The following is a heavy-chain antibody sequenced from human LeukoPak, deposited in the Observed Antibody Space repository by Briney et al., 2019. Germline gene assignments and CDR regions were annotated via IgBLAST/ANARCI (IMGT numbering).Heavy chain of an antibody. J-gene: IGHJ6*02. D-gene: IGHD2-2*02. CDR2: IYTSGST. CDR1: GGSISSYY. V-gene: IGHV4-4*07. Sequence: PETLSLTCTVSGGSISSYYWIWIRQPAGKGLEWIGRIYTSGSTNYNPSLKSRVTMSVDTSKNQFSLKLSSVTAADTAVYYCARDSGYCSSTSCYTDYYYGMDVWGQGTTVTVSS. CDR3: ARDSGYCSSTSCYTDYYYGMDV.